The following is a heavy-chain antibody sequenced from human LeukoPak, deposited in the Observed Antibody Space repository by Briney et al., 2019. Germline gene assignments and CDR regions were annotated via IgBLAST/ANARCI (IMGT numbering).Heavy chain of an antibody. D-gene: IGHD3-3*01. CDR1: GGSFSGYY. Sequence: SETLSLTCAVYGGSFSGYYWSWLRQPPGKGLEWIGEINHSGSTNYNPSLKSRVTISVDTSKNQFSLKLSSVTAADTAVYYCARADDFWSGYRRFFDPWGQGTLVTVSS. CDR2: INHSGST. J-gene: IGHJ5*02. V-gene: IGHV4-34*01. CDR3: ARADDFWSGYRRFFDP.